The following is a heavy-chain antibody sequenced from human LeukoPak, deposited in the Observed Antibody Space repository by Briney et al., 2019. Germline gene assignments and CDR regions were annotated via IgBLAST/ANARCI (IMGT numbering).Heavy chain of an antibody. CDR2: ISASATGT. CDR3: AGHYGDRADY. J-gene: IGHJ4*02. CDR1: GFTFSTYA. D-gene: IGHD4-17*01. Sequence: GGSLRLSCAAFGFTFSTYAMTWVRQAPGKGLEWVPTISASATGTYYADSVKGRFTISRDNAKNSLYLQMNSLRAEDTAVYYCAGHYGDRADYWGQGTLVTVSS. V-gene: IGHV3-23*01.